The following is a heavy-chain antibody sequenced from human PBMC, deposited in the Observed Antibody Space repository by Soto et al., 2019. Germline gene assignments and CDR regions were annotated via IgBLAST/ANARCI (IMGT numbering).Heavy chain of an antibody. V-gene: IGHV3-33*01. CDR1: GFTFRSYG. J-gene: IGHJ6*02. D-gene: IGHD3-3*01. CDR3: ARDPPFWSEFDTWGMDV. CDR2: IWFDGSNK. Sequence: QVQLVESGGGVVQPGRSLRLSCAASGFTFRSYGMHWVRQAPGKGLEWVEVIWFDGSNKYYADSVQGRFTISRDNSKNTLYLHMNSLRAEDTAVYYCARDPPFWSEFDTWGMDVWGQGTTVTVSS.